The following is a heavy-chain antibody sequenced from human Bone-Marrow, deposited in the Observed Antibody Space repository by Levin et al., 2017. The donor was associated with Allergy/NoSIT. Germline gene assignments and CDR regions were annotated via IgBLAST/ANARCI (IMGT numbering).Heavy chain of an antibody. CDR3: ARVGAGFGGLYSHYYYFMDV. CDR1: GGSISSGGYL. Sequence: TASETLSLTCTVSGGSISSGGYLWSWIRQPAGTVLEWVGHIYTTGSTNYNASLKSRVTMSIDTSKNQFSLKLTSVTAADTAVYYCARVGAGFGGLYSHYYYFMDVWGKGTTVTVSS. D-gene: IGHD3-10*01. CDR2: IYTTGST. J-gene: IGHJ6*04. V-gene: IGHV4-61*09.